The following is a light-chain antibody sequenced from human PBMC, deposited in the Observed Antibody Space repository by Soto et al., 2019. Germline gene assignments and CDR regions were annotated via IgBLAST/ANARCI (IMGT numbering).Light chain of an antibody. CDR3: QQYNSYST. Sequence: DIQMTQSPSSLSASVGDRVTITCRASQSISSYLNWYQQKPGKAPKLLIYSASNLQSGVPSRFSGSGSGTEFTLTISSLQPDDFATYYCQQYNSYSTFGQGTKVDIK. CDR2: SAS. V-gene: IGKV1-39*01. J-gene: IGKJ1*01. CDR1: QSISSY.